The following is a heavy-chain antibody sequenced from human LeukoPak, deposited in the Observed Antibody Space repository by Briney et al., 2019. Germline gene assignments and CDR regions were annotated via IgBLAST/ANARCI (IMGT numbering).Heavy chain of an antibody. J-gene: IGHJ4*02. CDR3: ARAGSGWSFDY. CDR1: GGSVSTYY. Sequence: SETLSLTCTVSGGSVSTYYWSWIRQPPGKELEWIGYVSHSGNTNCNPSLKSRVTMSLDTSKNHFSLRLTSVNAADTAVYYCARAGSGWSFDYWGQESLVTVSS. V-gene: IGHV4-59*02. D-gene: IGHD6-19*01. CDR2: VSHSGNT.